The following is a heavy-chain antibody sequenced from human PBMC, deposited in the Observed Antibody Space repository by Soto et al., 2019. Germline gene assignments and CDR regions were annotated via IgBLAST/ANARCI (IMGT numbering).Heavy chain of an antibody. D-gene: IGHD3-3*01. J-gene: IGHJ3*02. CDR1: GGSFSCYY. CDR2: INHSGST. CDR3: ARGIDTRGNDAFDI. V-gene: IGHV4-34*01. Sequence: SETLSRTCAVYGGSFSCYYWSWIRQPPGKGLEWIGEINHSGSTNYNPSLKSRVTISVDTSKNQFSLKLSSVTAADTAVYYCARGIDTRGNDAFDIWGQGTMVTVSS.